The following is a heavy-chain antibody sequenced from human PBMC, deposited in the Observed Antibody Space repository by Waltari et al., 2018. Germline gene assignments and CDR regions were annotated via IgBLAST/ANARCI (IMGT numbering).Heavy chain of an antibody. D-gene: IGHD2-15*01. J-gene: IGHJ4*02. CDR1: GGSISSSSYY. Sequence: QLQLQESGPGLVKPSETLSLTCTVSGGSISSSSYYWGWIRQPPGKGLEWIGSIYYSGRPYSIPSLKSRVTIAVDTSKNQFSLELSSVTAADTAVYYCAGSRYCSGGSCYYFDYWGQGTLVTVSS. CDR2: IYYSGRP. CDR3: AGSRYCSGGSCYYFDY. V-gene: IGHV4-39*07.